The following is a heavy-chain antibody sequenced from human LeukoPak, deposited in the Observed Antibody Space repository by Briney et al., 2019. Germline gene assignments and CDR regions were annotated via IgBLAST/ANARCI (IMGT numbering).Heavy chain of an antibody. CDR3: AKDGDCGGDCSSTPGY. J-gene: IGHJ4*02. V-gene: IGHV3-23*01. CDR2: ISGSGGGT. CDR1: GFTFTTYA. Sequence: GGSLRLSCAASGFTFTTYAMSWVRQAPGKGLEWVSLISGSGGGTYYADSVKGRFTISRDNSKNTLYLQMNSLRAEDTAVYYCAKDGDCGGDCSSTPGYWGQGTLVTVSS. D-gene: IGHD2-21*02.